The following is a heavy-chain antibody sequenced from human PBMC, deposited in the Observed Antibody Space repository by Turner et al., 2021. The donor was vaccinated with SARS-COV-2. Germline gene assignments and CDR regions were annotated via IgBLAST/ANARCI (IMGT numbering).Heavy chain of an antibody. Sequence: EVQLVESGGGLVQPGGSLRLSCAASGLTVSSNYMSWVRQAPGKGLEWVSVIYSGGSTYYADSVKGRFTISRHNSKNTLYLQMNSLRAEDTAVYYCARDANDFWSGSYAYGMDVWGQGTTVTVSS. D-gene: IGHD3-3*01. J-gene: IGHJ6*02. CDR1: GLTVSSNY. V-gene: IGHV3-53*04. CDR3: ARDANDFWSGSYAYGMDV. CDR2: IYSGGST.